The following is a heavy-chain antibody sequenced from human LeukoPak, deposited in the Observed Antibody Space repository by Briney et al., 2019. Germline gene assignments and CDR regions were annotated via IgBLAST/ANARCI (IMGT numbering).Heavy chain of an antibody. J-gene: IGHJ4*02. D-gene: IGHD6-13*01. V-gene: IGHV3-30*18. Sequence: PGGSLRLSCVASGFTFRSYAMHWVRQAPGKGLEWVAVISTDGKDKKYADSVKGRFTISRDNSKNALDLQMNSLRAEDTAVYYCAKDQKWAAAGYYIDSWGQGTLATVSS. CDR2: ISTDGKDK. CDR3: AKDQKWAAAGYYIDS. CDR1: GFTFRSYA.